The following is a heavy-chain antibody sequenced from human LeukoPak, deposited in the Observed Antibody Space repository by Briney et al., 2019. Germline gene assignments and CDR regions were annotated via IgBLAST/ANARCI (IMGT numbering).Heavy chain of an antibody. Sequence: PGGPLILSCGASGFTFSNAWMSWVRKAPGKGVERVGRIKSKTDGGTTDYAAPVKGRFTISRDDSKNTLYLQMNSLKTEDTAVYYCTTQPYYYDSSGYPSLYYWGQGTLVTVSS. CDR2: IKSKTDGGTT. CDR1: GFTFSNAW. V-gene: IGHV3-15*01. J-gene: IGHJ4*02. D-gene: IGHD3-22*01. CDR3: TTQPYYYDSSGYPSLYY.